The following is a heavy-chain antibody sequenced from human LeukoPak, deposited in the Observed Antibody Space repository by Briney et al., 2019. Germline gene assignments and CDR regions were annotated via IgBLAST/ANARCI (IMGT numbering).Heavy chain of an antibody. D-gene: IGHD6-19*01. CDR2: IIPIFGTA. V-gene: IGHV1-69*05. J-gene: IGHJ4*02. CDR1: GGTFSSYA. Sequence: SVKVSYKASGGTFSSYAISWVRQAPGQGLEWMGGIIPIFGTANYAQKFQGRVTITTDESTSTAYMELSSLRSEDTAVYYCASNSVSSGWPRIDYWGQGTLVTVSS. CDR3: ASNSVSSGWPRIDY.